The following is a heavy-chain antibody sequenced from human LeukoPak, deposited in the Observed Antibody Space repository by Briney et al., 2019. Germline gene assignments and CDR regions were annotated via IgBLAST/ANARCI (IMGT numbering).Heavy chain of an antibody. J-gene: IGHJ6*02. CDR3: ARVDMTTSPLYYYYYGMDV. D-gene: IGHD4-11*01. CDR2: ISAYNGNT. V-gene: IGHV1-18*01. Sequence: ASVKVSCKASGYTFTSYGISWVRQAPGQGLEWMGWISAYNGNTNYAQKFQGRVTMTRNTSISTAYMELSSLRSEDTAVYYCARVDMTTSPLYYYYYGMDVWGQGTTVTVSS. CDR1: GYTFTSYG.